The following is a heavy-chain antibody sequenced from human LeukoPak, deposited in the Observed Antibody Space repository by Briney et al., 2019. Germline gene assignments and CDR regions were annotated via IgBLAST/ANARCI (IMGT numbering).Heavy chain of an antibody. CDR3: ATAGGTMVRGVFINDAFHI. D-gene: IGHD3-10*01. V-gene: IGHV4-30-2*01. Sequence: SQTLSLTCAVSGGFISSGGYSWGWLRQPPGKGLEWIGYIYQSGSIYYNPSLKSRGTISVDRSQNPFSLGPCSVTARATVVFYGATAGGTMVRGVFINDAFHIWGQETMVTVSS. J-gene: IGHJ3*02. CDR1: GGFISSGGYS. CDR2: IYQSGSI.